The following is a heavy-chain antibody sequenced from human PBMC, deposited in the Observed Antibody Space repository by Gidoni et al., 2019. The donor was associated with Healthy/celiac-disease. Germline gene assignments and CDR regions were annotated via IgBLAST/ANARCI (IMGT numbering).Heavy chain of an antibody. Sequence: EVQLVESGGGLVQPGGSLRLSCAASGFTFSSNWMHWVRQAPGKGLVWVSRSNSDGSSTSYADSVKGRFTISRDNAKNTLYLQMNSLRAEDTAVYYCARDPVGAYWYFDLWGRGTLVTVSS. CDR2: SNSDGSST. CDR3: ARDPVGAYWYFDL. CDR1: GFTFSSNW. J-gene: IGHJ2*01. V-gene: IGHV3-74*01.